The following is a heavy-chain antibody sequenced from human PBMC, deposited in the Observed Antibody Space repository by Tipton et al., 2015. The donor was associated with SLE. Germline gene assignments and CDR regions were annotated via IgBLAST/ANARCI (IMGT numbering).Heavy chain of an antibody. J-gene: IGHJ4*01. CDR3: AREGYYDNSGYYPLFDS. Sequence: LRLSCTVSGGSIRSHYWSWIRQPPGKGLEWLGYIYYSGSTDYNPSLKSRVTISVDTSKNQFSLKLSSVTAADTAVYYCAREGYYDNSGYYPLFDSWGQGILVTVSS. CDR1: GGSIRSHY. CDR2: IYYSGST. V-gene: IGHV4-59*11. D-gene: IGHD3-22*01.